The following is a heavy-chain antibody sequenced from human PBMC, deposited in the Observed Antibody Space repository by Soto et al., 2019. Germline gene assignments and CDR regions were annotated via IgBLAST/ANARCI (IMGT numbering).Heavy chain of an antibody. J-gene: IGHJ5*02. CDR2: IYYSGST. D-gene: IGHD6-6*01. V-gene: IGHV4-39*01. CDR3: ARHRDMQLANH. CDR1: GGSISSSSYY. Sequence: QLQLQESGPGLVKPSETLSLTCTVSGGSISSSSYYWGWIRQPPGKGLEWIGSIYYSGSTYYNPSLKSRVTISVDTSKNQCSLKLSSVTAADTAVYYCARHRDMQLANHWGQGTLVTVSS.